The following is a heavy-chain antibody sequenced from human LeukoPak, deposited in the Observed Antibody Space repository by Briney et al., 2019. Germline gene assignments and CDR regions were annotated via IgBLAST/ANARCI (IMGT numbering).Heavy chain of an antibody. V-gene: IGHV3-30*04. CDR1: GFTFSSYA. Sequence: PGGSLRLSCAASGFTFSSYAMHWVRQAPGKGLEWVAVISYDGSNKYYADSVKGRFTISRDNSKNTLYLQMNSLRAEDTAVYYCARGRYDFWSGYLYYYYYYMDVWGKGTTVTVSS. CDR2: ISYDGSNK. CDR3: ARGRYDFWSGYLYYYYYYMDV. D-gene: IGHD3-3*01. J-gene: IGHJ6*03.